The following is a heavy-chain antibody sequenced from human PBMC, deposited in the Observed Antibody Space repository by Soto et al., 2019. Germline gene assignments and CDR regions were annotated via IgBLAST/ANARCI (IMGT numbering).Heavy chain of an antibody. CDR2: IWNDGRNS. Sequence: QVQLVESGGGVVQPGRSLRLSCAASGFTFNNYGMHWVRQAPGKGLEWVAVIWNDGRNSYYANSVKGRFTISRDNSKNSLYLQMSSLRAEDTAVYYCARRQISPPTRGAATARGAMDVCGQGTTVTGSS. J-gene: IGHJ6*02. CDR3: ARRQISPPTRGAATARGAMDV. D-gene: IGHD6-13*01. V-gene: IGHV3-33*01. CDR1: GFTFNNYG.